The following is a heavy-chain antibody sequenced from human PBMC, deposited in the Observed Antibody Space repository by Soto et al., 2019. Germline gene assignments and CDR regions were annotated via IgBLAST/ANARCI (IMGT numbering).Heavy chain of an antibody. CDR2: IYYSGGT. CDR3: ARDSGLVPDNWFDP. CDR1: GCSVSSGSYY. Sequence: SETLSLTCTVSGCSVSSGSYYWSWIRQPPGKGLEWIGYIYYSGGTNYNPSLKSRVTISVDTSKNQFSLKLSSVTAADTAVYYCARDSGLVPDNWFDPWGQGTLVTVSS. D-gene: IGHD2-2*01. J-gene: IGHJ5*02. V-gene: IGHV4-61*01.